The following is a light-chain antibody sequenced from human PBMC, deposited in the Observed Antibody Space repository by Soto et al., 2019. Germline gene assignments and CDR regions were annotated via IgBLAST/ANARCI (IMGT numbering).Light chain of an antibody. CDR2: EVN. V-gene: IGLV2-8*01. CDR3: CSYAGSSPYV. J-gene: IGLJ1*01. Sequence: QSALTQPPSASGSPGQSVAISCTGTSSDVGGYNYVSWYQQHPGKAPKLMIYEVNKRPSGVPDRFSGSKSGNTASLTVSGLQAEDEADYYCCSYAGSSPYVFGTGTKVTVL. CDR1: SSDVGGYNY.